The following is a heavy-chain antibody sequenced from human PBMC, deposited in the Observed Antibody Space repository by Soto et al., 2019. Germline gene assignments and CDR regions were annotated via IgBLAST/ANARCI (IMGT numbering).Heavy chain of an antibody. V-gene: IGHV3-30-3*01. J-gene: IGHJ4*02. CDR3: ARALIPYCSRNSCRYFDY. CDR2: ITSDGNIR. Sequence: QVQLVESGGGVVQPGGSLRLSCAASGFTFSSYTMHWVRQAPGKGLEWVAVITSDGNIRLYADSVKGRFSISRDTSKDTLYLQISSVRPEDTAVYYCARALIPYCSRNSCRYFDYWGQGTLVTVSS. D-gene: IGHD2-8*01. CDR1: GFTFSSYT.